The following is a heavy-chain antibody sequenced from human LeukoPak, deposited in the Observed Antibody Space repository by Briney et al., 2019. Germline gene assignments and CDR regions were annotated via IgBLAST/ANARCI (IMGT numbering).Heavy chain of an antibody. Sequence: GGSLRLSCGASGFLFSSYWMGWVRQAPGKGLEWVANIKRDGSERYYEDSVKGRFTISRDNAQNSLYLQMNSLREEDTAVYYCARDKEAAVDFWSGYYPLWGQGTLVTVSS. V-gene: IGHV3-7*01. CDR2: IKRDGSER. D-gene: IGHD3-3*01. CDR1: GFLFSSYW. CDR3: ARDKEAAVDFWSGYYPL. J-gene: IGHJ4*02.